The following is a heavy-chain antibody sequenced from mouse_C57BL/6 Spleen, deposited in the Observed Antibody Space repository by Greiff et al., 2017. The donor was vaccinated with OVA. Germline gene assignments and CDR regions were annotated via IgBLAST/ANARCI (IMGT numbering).Heavy chain of an antibody. Sequence: VQLQQSGPELVKPGASVKISCKASGYSFTGYYMNWVKQSPEKSLEWIGEINPSTGGTTYNQKFKAKATLTVDKSSSTAYMQLKSLTSEDSAVYYCARAGNYDFADWGQGTLVTVSA. D-gene: IGHD2-4*01. J-gene: IGHJ3*01. CDR2: INPSTGGT. CDR3: ARAGNYDFAD. V-gene: IGHV1-42*01. CDR1: GYSFTGYY.